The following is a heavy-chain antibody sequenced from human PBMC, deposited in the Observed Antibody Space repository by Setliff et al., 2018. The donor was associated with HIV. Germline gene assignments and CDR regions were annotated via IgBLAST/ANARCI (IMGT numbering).Heavy chain of an antibody. D-gene: IGHD5-12*01. Sequence: PSETLSLTCAVYGGSFSEYYWSWIRQSPGKGLEWIGEINHSGSTHYNPPLKSRATISVDKSKNQFSLRLNSVTAADTAVYYCARGATLLPGYSDRWEYFYMDVWGKGTTVTVSS. J-gene: IGHJ6*03. V-gene: IGHV4-34*01. CDR3: ARGATLLPGYSDRWEYFYMDV. CDR2: INHSGST. CDR1: GGSFSEYY.